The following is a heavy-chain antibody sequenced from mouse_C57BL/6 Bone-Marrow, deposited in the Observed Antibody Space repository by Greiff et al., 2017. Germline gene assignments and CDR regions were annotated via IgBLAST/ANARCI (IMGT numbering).Heavy chain of an antibody. D-gene: IGHD1-1*01. J-gene: IGHJ2*01. CDR2: IYPGDGDT. CDR3: ARSDYGSSYGYFDD. Sequence: VQLQQSGPELVKPGASVKISCKASGYAFSSSWMNWVKQRPGKGLEWIGRIYPGDGDTNYNGKFKGKATLTADKSSSTAYMQLSSLTSEDSAVYFCARSDYGSSYGYFDDWGQGTTLTVSS. CDR1: GYAFSSSW. V-gene: IGHV1-82*01.